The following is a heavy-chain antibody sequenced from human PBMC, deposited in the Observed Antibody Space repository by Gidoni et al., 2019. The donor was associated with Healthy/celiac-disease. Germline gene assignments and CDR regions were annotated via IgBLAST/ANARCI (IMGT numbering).Heavy chain of an antibody. V-gene: IGHV3-53*04. J-gene: IGHJ3*02. CDR3: ARDLDSSGYYLAFDI. Sequence: VQLAESGGGLVQPGGSLRLSCSASGFTLSRNDMSWVRQAPGTGLEWVSVIYSGGRTYYADSVKGRFTISRHNAKNTLYLQMNSLRAEDTAVYYCARDLDSSGYYLAFDIWGQGTMVTVSS. CDR2: IYSGGRT. D-gene: IGHD3-22*01. CDR1: GFTLSRND.